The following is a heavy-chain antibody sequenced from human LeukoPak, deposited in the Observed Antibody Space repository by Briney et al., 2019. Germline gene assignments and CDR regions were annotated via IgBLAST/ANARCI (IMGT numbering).Heavy chain of an antibody. CDR3: AREGVYDYGDYQTPYYFDY. J-gene: IGHJ4*02. V-gene: IGHV1-24*01. CDR2: FDPEDGET. Sequence: GASVKVSCKVSGYTLTELSMHWVRQAPGKGLEWMGGFDPEDGETIYAQKFQGRVTMTEDTSTDTAYMELSSLRSEDTAVYYCAREGVYDYGDYQTPYYFDYWGQGTLVTVSS. CDR1: GYTLTELS. D-gene: IGHD4-17*01.